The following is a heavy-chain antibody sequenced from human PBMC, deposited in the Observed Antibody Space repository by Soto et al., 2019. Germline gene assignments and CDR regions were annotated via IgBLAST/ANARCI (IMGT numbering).Heavy chain of an antibody. J-gene: IGHJ6*02. CDR1: GYTFTIYD. CDR3: ATGYYDFWSGYFSDYYYGMDV. Sequence: GASVKVSCKASGYTFTIYDINWVLQATVQGLEWMGWMNPNSGNTGYAQKFQGRVTMTRNTSISTAYMELSSLRSEDTAVYYCATGYYDFWSGYFSDYYYGMDVWGQGTTVTVSS. CDR2: MNPNSGNT. D-gene: IGHD3-3*01. V-gene: IGHV1-8*01.